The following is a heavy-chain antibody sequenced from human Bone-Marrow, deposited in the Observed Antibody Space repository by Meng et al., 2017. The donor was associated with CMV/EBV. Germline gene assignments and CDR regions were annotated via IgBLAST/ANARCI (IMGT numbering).Heavy chain of an antibody. CDR2: INDSGST. V-gene: IGHV4-34*01. J-gene: IGHJ1*01. CDR3: ARVSDL. CDR1: GGSLTDYD. Sequence: SQTLSLTCAVYGGSLTDYDWGWIRQSPGKGLEWIGDINDSGSTKYNPSLQRRVTISVDTARNQFSLKVRFVTAADTAVYYCARVSDLWGQGTLVTFSS.